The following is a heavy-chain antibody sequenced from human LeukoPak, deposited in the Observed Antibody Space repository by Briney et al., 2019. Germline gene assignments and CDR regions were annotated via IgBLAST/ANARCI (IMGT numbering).Heavy chain of an antibody. Sequence: GGSVRLSCAASGFTFSSYGVHWVRQAPGKGLEWVAVIWYDGSNKYYADSVKGRFTISRDNSKNTLYLQMNSLRAEDTAVYYCARDRLWLDYYYGMDVWGQGTTVTVSS. CDR2: IWYDGSNK. V-gene: IGHV3-33*01. CDR3: ARDRLWLDYYYGMDV. CDR1: GFTFSSYG. D-gene: IGHD6-19*01. J-gene: IGHJ6*02.